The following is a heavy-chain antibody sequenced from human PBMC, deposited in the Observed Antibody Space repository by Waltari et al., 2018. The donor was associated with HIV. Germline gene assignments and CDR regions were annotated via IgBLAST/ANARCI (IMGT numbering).Heavy chain of an antibody. CDR2: INIDGSRT. CDR1: GFTFSSYW. CDR3: ARLGYVWGSYRSPRAFDI. D-gene: IGHD3-16*02. J-gene: IGHJ3*02. V-gene: IGHV3-74*01. Sequence: EVQLVESGGGLVQPGGSLRLSCAASGFTFSSYWMHWVRQAPGKGLVWVSRINIDGSRTSYADSVKGRFTISRDNAKNTLYLQMNSLRAEDTAVYYCARLGYVWGSYRSPRAFDIWGQGTMVTVSS.